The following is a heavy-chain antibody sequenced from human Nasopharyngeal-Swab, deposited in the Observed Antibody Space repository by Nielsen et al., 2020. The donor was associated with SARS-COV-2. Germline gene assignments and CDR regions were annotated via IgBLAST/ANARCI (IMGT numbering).Heavy chain of an antibody. V-gene: IGHV3-53*01. CDR1: GFTVSSNY. J-gene: IGHJ3*02. Sequence: GGSLRLSCAASGFTVSSNYMSWVRQAPGKGLEWVSVIYSGGSTYYADSVKGRVTISRDNSKNTLYLQMNSLRAEDTAVYYCARDRVSSGWYWGAFDIWGQGTMVTVSS. CDR3: ARDRVSSGWYWGAFDI. D-gene: IGHD6-19*01. CDR2: IYSGGST.